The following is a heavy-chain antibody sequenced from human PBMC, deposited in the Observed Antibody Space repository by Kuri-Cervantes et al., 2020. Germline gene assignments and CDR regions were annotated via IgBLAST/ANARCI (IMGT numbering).Heavy chain of an antibody. CDR2: ISYDGSNK. CDR1: GFTFSSHG. V-gene: IGHV3-30*18. Sequence: GESLKISCAASGFTFSSHGMHWVRQAPGKGLEWVAVISYDGSNKYYADSVKGRFTISRDNSKNTLYLQMNSLRAEDTAVYYCAKSPYNWNAPFDYWGQGTLVTVSS. D-gene: IGHD1-1*01. CDR3: AKSPYNWNAPFDY. J-gene: IGHJ4*02.